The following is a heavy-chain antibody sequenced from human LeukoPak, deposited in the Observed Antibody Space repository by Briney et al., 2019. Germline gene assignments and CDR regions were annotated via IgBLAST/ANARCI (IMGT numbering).Heavy chain of an antibody. J-gene: IGHJ4*02. Sequence: QPGGSLRLSCAASGFTFDYYWMHRVRPVPGKAPVGVSRINNDGRSISYAGFVKGRITISRENAKNLLYLQMNRLSAEDTAVYYCARDGGSESYRNCYFDCWGRGALGTVS. D-gene: IGHD3-10*01. V-gene: IGHV3-74*03. CDR2: INNDGRSI. CDR3: ARDGGSESYRNCYFDC. CDR1: GFTFDYYW.